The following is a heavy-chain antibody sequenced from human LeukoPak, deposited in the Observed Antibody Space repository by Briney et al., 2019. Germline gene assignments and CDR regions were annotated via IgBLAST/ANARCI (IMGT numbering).Heavy chain of an antibody. J-gene: IGHJ6*02. CDR2: IYYSGNT. V-gene: IGHV4-59*08. CDR1: GGSISSYY. D-gene: IGHD3-10*01. Sequence: SETLSLTCTVSGGSISSYYWNWIRQPPGKGLEWVGYIYYSGNTDYNPSLKSRVTISVDTSKNHFSLKLSSVTASDTAVYYRARQPPCDGCGMDVWGQGTTVTVSS. CDR3: ARQPPCDGCGMDV.